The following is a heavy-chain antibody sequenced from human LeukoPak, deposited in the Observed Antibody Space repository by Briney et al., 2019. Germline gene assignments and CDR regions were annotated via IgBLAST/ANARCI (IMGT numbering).Heavy chain of an antibody. CDR2: ISYDGSNK. D-gene: IGHD6-13*01. CDR3: ARKGGPYSSSWYQDY. V-gene: IGHV3-30*04. J-gene: IGHJ4*02. Sequence: GSLRLSCAASGFTFRSYALHWVRPAPGKGLEWGAVISYDGSNKYYADSVKGRFTISRDNSKNTLYLQMNSLRAEDTAVYYCARKGGPYSSSWYQDYWGQGTLVTVSS. CDR1: GFTFRSYA.